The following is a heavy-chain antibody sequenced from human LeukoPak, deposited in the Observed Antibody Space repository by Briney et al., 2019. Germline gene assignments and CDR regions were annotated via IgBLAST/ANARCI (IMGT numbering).Heavy chain of an antibody. CDR2: INWNGGST. CDR1: GFTFDDYG. CDR3: ARGLKLVRVRYYYYMDV. Sequence: TGGPLRLSCAASGFTFDDYGMSWVRQAPGKGLEWVSGINWNGGSTGYADSVKGRFTISRDNAKNSLYLQMNSLRAEDTALYYCARGLKLVRVRYYYYMDVWGEGTTVTVSS. J-gene: IGHJ6*03. D-gene: IGHD6-13*01. V-gene: IGHV3-20*04.